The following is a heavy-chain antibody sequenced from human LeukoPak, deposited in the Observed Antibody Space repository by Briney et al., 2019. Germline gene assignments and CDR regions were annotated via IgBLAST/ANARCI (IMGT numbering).Heavy chain of an antibody. CDR2: TSAYNGNT. V-gene: IGHV1-18*01. J-gene: IGHJ6*02. CDR3: AREDIDDSSGYVYYYYGMDV. CDR1: GYTFTGYG. D-gene: IGHD3-22*01. Sequence: ASVKVSCKASGYTFTGYGISWVRQAPGQGLEWMGWTSAYNGNTNYAQKLQGRVTMTTDTSTSTAYMELRRLRSDDTAVYYCAREDIDDSSGYVYYYYGMDVWGQGTTVTVSS.